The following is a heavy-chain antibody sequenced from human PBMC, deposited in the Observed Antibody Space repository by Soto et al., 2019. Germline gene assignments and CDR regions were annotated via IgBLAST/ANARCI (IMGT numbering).Heavy chain of an antibody. CDR1: GFTFSIYA. V-gene: IGHV3-64D*06. J-gene: IGHJ4*02. D-gene: IGHD3-22*01. CDR3: VKGEYYSDRSGYYPFDY. CDR2: ISTNGGST. Sequence: EVQLVESGGGLVQPGGSLRLSCSASGFTFSIYAMHWVRQAPGKGLEYVSSISTNGGSTHYADSVKGRFTISRDNSKHTVYLQMSSLRAEDTAVYYCVKGEYYSDRSGYYPFDYWGQGTLVTVSS.